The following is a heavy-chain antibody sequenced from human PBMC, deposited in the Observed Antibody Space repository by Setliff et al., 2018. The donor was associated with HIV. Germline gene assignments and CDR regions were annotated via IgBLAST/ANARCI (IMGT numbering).Heavy chain of an antibody. Sequence: SETLSLTCTVSGGSISSDGHYWSWIRQHPGKGLEWIGYISYSGRTYSNPSLKSRVTIPVDTCKNQFSLKLSSVTAADTAVYYCAGGGAGDPRRQQLAWYYGMDVWGQGITVTVSS. J-gene: IGHJ6*02. CDR1: GGSISSDGHY. CDR3: AGGGAGDPRRQQLAWYYGMDV. D-gene: IGHD6-13*01. V-gene: IGHV4-31*03. CDR2: ISYSGRT.